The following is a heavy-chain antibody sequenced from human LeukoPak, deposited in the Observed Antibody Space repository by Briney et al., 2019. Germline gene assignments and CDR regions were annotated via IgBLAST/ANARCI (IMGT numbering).Heavy chain of an antibody. Sequence: ASVKVSCEASGYTFTSYGISWVRQAPGQGLEWMGWISAYNGNTNYAQKLQGRVSMTTDTSTSTVYMELRSLRSDDTAVYYCARTMVTAGHSYFDYWGQGTLVTVPS. CDR2: ISAYNGNT. D-gene: IGHD3-10*01. V-gene: IGHV1-18*01. J-gene: IGHJ4*02. CDR3: ARTMVTAGHSYFDY. CDR1: GYTFTSYG.